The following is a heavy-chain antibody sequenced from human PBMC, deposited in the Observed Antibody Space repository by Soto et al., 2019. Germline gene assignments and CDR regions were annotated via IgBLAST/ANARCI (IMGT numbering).Heavy chain of an antibody. CDR3: TKDRVADGIYSFDF. CDR1: GFSFRDYS. CDR2: IDLSGTMT. Sequence: EVQLLESGGDSVQPGGSLRLSCAASGFSFRDYSMNWVRQAPGKGLEWVAFIDLSGTMTDYRDSVKGRFIVSKDKSMKTVYLQMNSLRIEDTAIYYCTKDRVADGIYSFDFWGQGALVTVSS. J-gene: IGHJ4*02. V-gene: IGHV3-23*03. D-gene: IGHD2-15*01.